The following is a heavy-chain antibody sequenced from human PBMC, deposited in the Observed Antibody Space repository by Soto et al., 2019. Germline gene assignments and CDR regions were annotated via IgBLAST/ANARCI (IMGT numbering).Heavy chain of an antibody. CDR2: IYPGDSDT. CDR3: ARRGDGYNTLFDY. V-gene: IGHV5-51*01. J-gene: IGHJ4*02. Sequence: GESLKISCNGSGYSFTSYWIGWVRQMPGKGLERMGIIYPGDSDTRYSPSFQGQVTISADKSISTAYLQWSSLKASDTAMYYCARRGDGYNTLFDYWGQGTLVTVSS. D-gene: IGHD5-12*01. CDR1: GYSFTSYW.